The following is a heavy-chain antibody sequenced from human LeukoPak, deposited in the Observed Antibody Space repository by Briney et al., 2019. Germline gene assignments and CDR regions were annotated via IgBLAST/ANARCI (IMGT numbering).Heavy chain of an antibody. CDR2: MYYSGST. J-gene: IGHJ4*02. CDR3: ARYGRMGTINPSY. CDR1: GGSISNSSYN. D-gene: IGHD5-24*01. V-gene: IGHV4-39*01. Sequence: SETLSLTCTVSGGSISNSSYNWGWIRQPPGKGLEWIGSMYYSGSTYYNPSLKSRATISVDTSKNQFSLKLSSVTAADTAVYYCARYGRMGTINPSYWGQGTLVTVSS.